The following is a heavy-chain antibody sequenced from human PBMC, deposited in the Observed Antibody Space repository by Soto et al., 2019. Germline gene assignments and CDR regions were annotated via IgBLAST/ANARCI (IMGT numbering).Heavy chain of an antibody. CDR2: IYWDDDK. D-gene: IGHD3-16*01. CDR1: GFSLTTRGVG. J-gene: IGHJ5*02. V-gene: IGHV2-5*02. CDR3: AHIPNYYQYDWFDP. Sequence: QITLKASGPTLVKPTQTLTLTCTFSGFSLTTRGVGVRWIRQPPGQALECLALIYWDDDKRYSPSLQSRLSITKDTSKNQVVLTMTHVEPVDTATYYCAHIPNYYQYDWFDPWCQGTLVSVSS.